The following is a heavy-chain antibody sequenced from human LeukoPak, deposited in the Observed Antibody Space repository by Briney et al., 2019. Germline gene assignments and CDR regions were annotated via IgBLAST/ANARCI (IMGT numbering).Heavy chain of an antibody. J-gene: IGHJ4*02. CDR1: GLTFNSFG. CDR2: IWYDGSNK. V-gene: IGHV3-33*01. D-gene: IGHD3-22*01. Sequence: GGSLRLSCAASGLTFNSFGKHWARQAPGKGLEWVAVIWYDGSNKYYADFVKGRFTIPRDNSKNTLYLQMNSLRAEDTAVYYCARELPPVVTDYFDYWGQGTLVTVSS. CDR3: ARELPPVVTDYFDY.